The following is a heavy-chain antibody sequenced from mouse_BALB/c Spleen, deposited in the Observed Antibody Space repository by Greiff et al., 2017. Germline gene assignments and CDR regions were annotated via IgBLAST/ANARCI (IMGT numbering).Heavy chain of an antibody. J-gene: IGHJ3*01. CDR2: INPSSGYT. D-gene: IGHD2-3*01. CDR1: GYTFTSYT. V-gene: IGHV1-4*02. Sequence: QVQLKESAAELARPGASVKMSCKASGYTFTSYTMHWVKQRPGQGLEWIGYINPSSGYTEYNQKFKDKTTLTADKSSSTAYMQLSSLTSEDSAVYYCARWGYDTGAYWGQGTLVTVSA. CDR3: ARWGYDTGAY.